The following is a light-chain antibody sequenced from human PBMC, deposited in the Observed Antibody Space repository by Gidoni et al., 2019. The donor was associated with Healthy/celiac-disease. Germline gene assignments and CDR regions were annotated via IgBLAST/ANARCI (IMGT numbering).Light chain of an antibody. CDR2: GAS. CDR1: QSVSSN. J-gene: IGKJ4*01. Sequence: VMTLSPATLSVSPGERATLSCRASQSVSSNLAWYQQKPGKAPRLLLYGASTRATGIPARFSGSGSGTEFTLTISSLQSEDFAVYYCQQYNNWPLTFGGGTKVEIK. CDR3: QQYNNWPLT. V-gene: IGKV3-15*01.